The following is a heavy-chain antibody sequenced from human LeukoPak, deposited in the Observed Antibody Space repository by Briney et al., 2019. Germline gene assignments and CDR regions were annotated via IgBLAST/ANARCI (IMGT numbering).Heavy chain of an antibody. D-gene: IGHD3-3*01. J-gene: IGHJ4*02. CDR3: ARLSIFGVVIPNSFDY. CDR1: GGSISSSSYY. V-gene: IGHV4-39*01. CDR2: IYYSGST. Sequence: SETLPLTCTVSGGSISSSSYYWGWIRQPPGKGLEWIGSIYYSGSTYYNPSLKSRVTISVDTSKNQFSLKLSSVTAADTAVYYCARLSIFGVVIPNSFDYWGQGTLVTVSS.